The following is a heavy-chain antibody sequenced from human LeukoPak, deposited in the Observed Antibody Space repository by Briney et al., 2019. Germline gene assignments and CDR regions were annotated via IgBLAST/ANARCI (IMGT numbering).Heavy chain of an antibody. Sequence: GGSLRLSCAASGFTFSSYVMHWVRQAPGKGLEWVAVISYDGSNKYYADSVKGRFTISRDNSKNTLYLQMNSLRAEDTAVYYCAKVRVVFNWNYAYYFDYWGQGTLVTVSS. J-gene: IGHJ4*02. CDR3: AKVRVVFNWNYAYYFDY. CDR1: GFTFSSYV. D-gene: IGHD1-7*01. CDR2: ISYDGSNK. V-gene: IGHV3-30*04.